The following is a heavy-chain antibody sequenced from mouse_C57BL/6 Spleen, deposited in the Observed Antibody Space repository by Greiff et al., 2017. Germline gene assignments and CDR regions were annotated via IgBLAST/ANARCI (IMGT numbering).Heavy chain of an antibody. CDR1: GYTFTSYW. J-gene: IGHJ4*01. D-gene: IGHD2-4*01. CDR3: ARAYYDPSYAMDY. CDR2: INPSSGYT. V-gene: IGHV1-7*01. Sequence: QVQLKQSGAELAKPGASVKLSCKASGYTFTSYWMHWVKQRPGQGLEWIGYINPSSGYTKYNQKFKDKATLTADKSSSTAYMQLSSLTYEDSAVYYCARAYYDPSYAMDYWGQGTSVTVSS.